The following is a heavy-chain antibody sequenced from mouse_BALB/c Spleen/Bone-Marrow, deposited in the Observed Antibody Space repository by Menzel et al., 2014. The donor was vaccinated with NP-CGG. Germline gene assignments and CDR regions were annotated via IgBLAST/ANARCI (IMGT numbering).Heavy chain of an antibody. CDR2: ISNKAKGYTT. Sequence: DVKLVGSGRGLIQRWGSLRLSCASSGFTFTDYYMSLVRQPPGKALEWFGFISNKAKGYTTEYSASVKGRFTIYRDNSQSIVYLQVNTLIDEDSATYCCARNINYDTYYWYIDVWNAAATASIST. V-gene: IGHV7-3*02. D-gene: IGHD2-1*01. CDR1: GFTFTDYY. J-gene: IGHJ1*01. CDR3: ARNINYDTYYWYIDV.